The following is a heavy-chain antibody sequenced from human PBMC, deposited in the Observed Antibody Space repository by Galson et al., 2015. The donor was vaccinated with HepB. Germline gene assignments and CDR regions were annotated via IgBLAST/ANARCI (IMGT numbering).Heavy chain of an antibody. V-gene: IGHV3-48*01. Sequence: SLRLSCAASGFTFSSYGMNWARQAPGKGLEWISHVSGSSGSTIYYADSVKGRFTISRDNAENSLYLQMNSLRAEDTAVYYCVTDLITASTGTRTNFWGQGTLVTVSS. J-gene: IGHJ4*02. CDR1: GFTFSSYG. D-gene: IGHD1-1*01. CDR2: VSGSSGSTI. CDR3: VTDLITASTGTRTNF.